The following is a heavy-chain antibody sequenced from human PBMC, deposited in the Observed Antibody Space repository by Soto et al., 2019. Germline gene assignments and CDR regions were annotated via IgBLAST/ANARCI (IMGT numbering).Heavy chain of an antibody. CDR3: ARVNRKTKLRYFDWPDY. CDR2: MNPNSGNT. CDR1: GYTFTSYD. V-gene: IGHV1-8*01. J-gene: IGHJ4*02. D-gene: IGHD3-9*01. Sequence: ASVKVSCKASGYTFTSYDINWVRQATGQGLEWMGWMNPNSGNTGYAQKFQGRVTMTRNTSISTAYMELSSLRSEDTAVYYCARVNRKTKLRYFDWPDYWGQGTLVTVSS.